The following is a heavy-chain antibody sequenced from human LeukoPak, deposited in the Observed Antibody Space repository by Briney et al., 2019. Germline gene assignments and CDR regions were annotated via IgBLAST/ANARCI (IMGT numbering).Heavy chain of an antibody. V-gene: IGHV4-4*07. CDR2: IYTSGNT. J-gene: IGHJ4*02. D-gene: IGHD6-13*01. Sequence: SETLSLTCTVSGGSISSYYWSWVRQPAGKGLEWIGRIYTSGNTNYNPSLKGRVTMSVDTSKKQFSLKLSSVTAADTAVYYCARQRSPLVAAGTFDYWGQGTLVTVSS. CDR3: ARQRSPLVAAGTFDY. CDR1: GGSISSYY.